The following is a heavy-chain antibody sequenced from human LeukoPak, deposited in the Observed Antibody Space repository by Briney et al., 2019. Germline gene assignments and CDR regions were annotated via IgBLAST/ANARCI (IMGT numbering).Heavy chain of an antibody. J-gene: IGHJ4*02. CDR2: MNPNSGFT. CDR3: ARVAGSADY. Sequence: ASVKVSCKASGYAFTSLDINWVRQATGQGLEWMGWMNPNSGFTGSAQKFQGRLTMTRDTSISTAYMELTRLTSEDTAMYYCARVAGSADYWGQGTLVTVSS. CDR1: GYAFTSLD. V-gene: IGHV1-8*01. D-gene: IGHD6-13*01.